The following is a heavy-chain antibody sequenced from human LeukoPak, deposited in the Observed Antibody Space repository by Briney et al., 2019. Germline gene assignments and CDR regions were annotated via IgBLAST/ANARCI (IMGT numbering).Heavy chain of an antibody. CDR1: GFTVSSNY. J-gene: IGHJ5*02. CDR3: ARDIYSYGYNWFDP. Sequence: PGGSLRLSCAASGFTVSSNYMSWVRQAPGKGLEWVSVIYSGGSTYYADSVKGRFTISRDNSKNTLYLQMNSLRAEDTAVYYCARDIYSYGYNWFDPWGQGTLVTVSS. V-gene: IGHV3-53*01. D-gene: IGHD5-18*01. CDR2: IYSGGST.